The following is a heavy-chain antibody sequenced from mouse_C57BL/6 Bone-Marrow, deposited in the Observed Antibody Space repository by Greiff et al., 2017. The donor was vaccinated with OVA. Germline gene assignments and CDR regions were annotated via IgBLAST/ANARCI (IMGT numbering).Heavy chain of an antibody. V-gene: IGHV14-4*01. CDR3: TTSVITTVVAPYAMDY. Sequence: EVKVVESGAELVRPGASVKLSCTASGFNIKDDYMHWVKQRPEQGLEWIGWIDPENGDTEYASKFQGKATITADTSSNTAYLQLSSLTSEDTAVYYCTTSVITTVVAPYAMDYWGQGTSVTVSS. J-gene: IGHJ4*01. CDR2: IDPENGDT. CDR1: GFNIKDDY. D-gene: IGHD1-1*01.